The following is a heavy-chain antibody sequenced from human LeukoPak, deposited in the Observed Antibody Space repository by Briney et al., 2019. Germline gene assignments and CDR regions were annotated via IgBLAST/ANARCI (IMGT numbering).Heavy chain of an antibody. D-gene: IGHD3-10*01. J-gene: IGHJ6*03. CDR1: GYTFTGYY. Sequence: ASVKVSCKASGYTFTGYYMHWVRQAPGQGLEWMGWINPNSGGTNYAQKFQGRVTMTRDTSISTAYMELSRLRSDDTAVYYCARGRCARSKMVRGLCYYYYMDVWGKGTTVTVSS. CDR3: ARGRCARSKMVRGLCYYYYMDV. V-gene: IGHV1-2*02. CDR2: INPNSGGT.